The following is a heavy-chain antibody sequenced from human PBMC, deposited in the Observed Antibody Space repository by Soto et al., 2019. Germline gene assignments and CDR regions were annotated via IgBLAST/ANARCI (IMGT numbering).Heavy chain of an antibody. CDR1: GFTFDDYA. V-gene: IGHV3-9*01. J-gene: IGHJ6*02. D-gene: IGHD3-3*01. CDR2: ISWNSGSI. CDR3: AKAVYDFWSGSEYYYYYYGMDV. Sequence: GGSLRLSCAASGFTFDDYAMHWVRQAPGKGLEWVSGISWNSGSIGYADSVKGRFTISRDNAKNSLYLQMNSLRAEDTALYYCAKAVYDFWSGSEYYYYYYGMDVWGQGTTVTVSS.